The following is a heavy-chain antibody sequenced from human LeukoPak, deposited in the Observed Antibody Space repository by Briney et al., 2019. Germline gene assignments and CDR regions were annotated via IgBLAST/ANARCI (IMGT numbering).Heavy chain of an antibody. Sequence: GGSLRLSCAASGFTFNNAWMSWVRQAPGKGLEWVANIKQDGSEKYYVDSVKGRFTISRDNAKNSLYLQMNSLRAEDTAVYYCARESYGPYFDYWGQGTLVTVSS. CDR1: GFTFNNAW. CDR2: IKQDGSEK. CDR3: ARESYGPYFDY. D-gene: IGHD5-18*01. J-gene: IGHJ4*02. V-gene: IGHV3-7*04.